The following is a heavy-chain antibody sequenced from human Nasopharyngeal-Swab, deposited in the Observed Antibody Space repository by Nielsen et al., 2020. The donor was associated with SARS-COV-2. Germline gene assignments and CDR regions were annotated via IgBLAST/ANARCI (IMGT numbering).Heavy chain of an antibody. Sequence: GSLRLSCTVSGGSISSYYWSWIRQPPGKGLEWIGYIYYSGSTNYNPSLKSRVTISVDTSKNQFSLKLSSVTAADTAVYYCARVAGPDWYFDLWGRGTLVTVS. CDR3: ARVAGPDWYFDL. D-gene: IGHD6-19*01. CDR1: GGSISSYY. J-gene: IGHJ2*01. CDR2: IYYSGST. V-gene: IGHV4-59*01.